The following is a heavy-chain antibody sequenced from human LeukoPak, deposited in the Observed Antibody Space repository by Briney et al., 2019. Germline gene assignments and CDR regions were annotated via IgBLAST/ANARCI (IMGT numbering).Heavy chain of an antibody. Sequence: SETLSLTCTASGFSINTDYSRAWIRQPPGRGLEWVASHTGFSYYNPSLKSRVAISLDTSKNQFSLRLNSVTAADTAVYYCARHDDVVGAGPFDYWGQGTLVTVSS. D-gene: IGHD4/OR15-4a*01. CDR1: GFSINTDYS. CDR3: ARHDDVVGAGPFDY. V-gene: IGHV4-38-2*02. J-gene: IGHJ4*02. CDR2: SHTGFS.